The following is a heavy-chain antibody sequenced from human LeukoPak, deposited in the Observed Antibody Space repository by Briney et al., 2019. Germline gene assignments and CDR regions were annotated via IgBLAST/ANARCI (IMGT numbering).Heavy chain of an antibody. J-gene: IGHJ6*03. Sequence: GGSLRLSCAASGFSFSTYNMNWVRQAPGKALEWVSSITSRGREIFYIDSVKGRFTISRDNAEKSLYLQMDSLRAEDTAVYFCARDPYNGSYGNDYYYYMDAWGKGTTVTVSS. CDR3: ARDPYNGSYGNDYYYYMDA. V-gene: IGHV3-21*01. CDR1: GFSFSTYN. D-gene: IGHD5-12*01. CDR2: ITSRGREI.